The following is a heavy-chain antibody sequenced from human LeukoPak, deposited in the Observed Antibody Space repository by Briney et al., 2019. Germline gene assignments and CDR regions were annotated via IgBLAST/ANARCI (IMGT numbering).Heavy chain of an antibody. J-gene: IGHJ5*02. V-gene: IGHV4-59*01. D-gene: IGHD2-15*01. CDR1: GGSISTYC. Sequence: SETLSLTCTVSGGSISTYCWSWIRQPPGKGLEWIGYIYYSGSTNYNPSLKSRVTISVDTSKNQFSLKLSSVTAADTAVYYCARVVRYCSGGSCYARFDPWGQGTLVTVSS. CDR2: IYYSGST. CDR3: ARVVRYCSGGSCYARFDP.